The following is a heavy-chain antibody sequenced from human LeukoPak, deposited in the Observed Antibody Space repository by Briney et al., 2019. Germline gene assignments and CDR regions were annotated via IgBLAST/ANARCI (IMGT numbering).Heavy chain of an antibody. CDR1: GYTFTSYD. V-gene: IGHV1-8*03. Sequence: ASVKVSCKASGYTFTSYDINWVRQATGQGLEWMGWMNPNSGQTGYAQSFQGRITISRNTSSSTVYMELSSRTSEYTAVHYCSRIMEDSSSSDYWGQGTLVTVSP. D-gene: IGHD6-6*01. CDR2: MNPNSGQT. J-gene: IGHJ4*02. CDR3: SRIMEDSSSSDY.